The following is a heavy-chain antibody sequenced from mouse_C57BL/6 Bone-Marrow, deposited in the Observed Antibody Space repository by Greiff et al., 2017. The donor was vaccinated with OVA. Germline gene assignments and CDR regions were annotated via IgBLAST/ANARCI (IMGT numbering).Heavy chain of an antibody. J-gene: IGHJ1*03. CDR3: ARDPDYYGSSYRYFDV. CDR1: GFTFSSYT. V-gene: IGHV5-9*01. Sequence: EVHLVESGGGLVKPGGSLKLSCAASGFTFSSYTMSWVRQTPEKRLEWVATISGGGGNTYYPDSVKGRFTISRDNAKNTLYLQMSSLRSEDTALYYCARDPDYYGSSYRYFDVWGTGTTVTVSS. D-gene: IGHD1-1*01. CDR2: ISGGGGNT.